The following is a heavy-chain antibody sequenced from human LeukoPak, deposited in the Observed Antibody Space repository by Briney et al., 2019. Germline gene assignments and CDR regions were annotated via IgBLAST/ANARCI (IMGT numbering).Heavy chain of an antibody. V-gene: IGHV3-48*04. CDR2: VSTGGIST. CDR1: GFTFSSYA. CDR3: ATRHDY. J-gene: IGHJ4*02. Sequence: GGALRLSCAASGFTFSSYAMNWVRQAPGKGLEWVYYVSTGGISTHYADSVKGRFTISRDNANNLVYLQMNSLRADDTGIYYCATRHDYWGQGTLVTVSS.